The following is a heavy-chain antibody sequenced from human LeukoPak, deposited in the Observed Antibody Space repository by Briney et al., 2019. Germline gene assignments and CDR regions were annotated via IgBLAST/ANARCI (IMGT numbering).Heavy chain of an antibody. CDR3: ARDMTTITYAFDI. CDR1: GGSISSGGYY. V-gene: IGHV4-31*03. D-gene: IGHD4-11*01. Sequence: PSKTLSLTCTVSGGSISSGGYYWSWIRQHPGKGLEWIGYIYYSGSTYYNPSLKSRVTISVDTSMNQFSLKLSSVTAADTAVYYCARDMTTITYAFDIWGQGTMVTVSS. J-gene: IGHJ3*02. CDR2: IYYSGST.